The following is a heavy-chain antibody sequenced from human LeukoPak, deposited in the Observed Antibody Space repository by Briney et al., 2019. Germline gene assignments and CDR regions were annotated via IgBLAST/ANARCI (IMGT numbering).Heavy chain of an antibody. Sequence: GGSLRLSCAASGFTFSSYAMSWVRQAPGKGLEWVSGTSGSGDNTYYADSVKGRFTISRDNSKNTLYVQVNSLGTEDTAAYYCAKGSYYDGSGSFYFDYWGQGTLVTVSS. CDR2: TSGSGDNT. CDR1: GFTFSSYA. V-gene: IGHV3-23*01. CDR3: AKGSYYDGSGSFYFDY. D-gene: IGHD3-22*01. J-gene: IGHJ4*02.